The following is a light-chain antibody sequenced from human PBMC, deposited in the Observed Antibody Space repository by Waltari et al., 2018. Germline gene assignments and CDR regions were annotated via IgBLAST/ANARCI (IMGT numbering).Light chain of an antibody. J-gene: IGKJ3*01. CDR3: QQYDNLPPFT. Sequence: DIQMTQSPSSLSVSVGDRVTITCQASQDIGNDLNWYQQKPGKAPKLLIYDASNLEVGVPSRFSGGGSGTDFTFTISSLQPEDIATYYCQQYDNLPPFTFGPGTKVDIK. CDR2: DAS. V-gene: IGKV1-33*01. CDR1: QDIGND.